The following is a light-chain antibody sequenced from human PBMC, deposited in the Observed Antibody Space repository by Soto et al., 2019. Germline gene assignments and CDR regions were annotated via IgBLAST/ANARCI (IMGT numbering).Light chain of an antibody. CDR3: QQYDSSPLT. Sequence: EIVLTQSPGTLSLSPGERATLSCRASQSVSSSYLAWYQQKPGQAPRLLIYGASSRATGIPDRFSGSGSGTVFTLTISRLEPEDFAVYYCQQYDSSPLTFVGGTKVEIK. J-gene: IGKJ4*01. CDR1: QSVSSSY. V-gene: IGKV3-20*01. CDR2: GAS.